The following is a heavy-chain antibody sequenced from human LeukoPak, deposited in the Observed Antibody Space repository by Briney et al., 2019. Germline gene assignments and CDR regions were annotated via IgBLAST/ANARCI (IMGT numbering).Heavy chain of an antibody. D-gene: IGHD3-10*01. CDR3: AKDRGGRFGEFFVVFDY. J-gene: IGHJ4*02. CDR1: GFTFSSYG. CDR2: ISGSGGST. V-gene: IGHV3-23*01. Sequence: PGGSLRLSCAASGFTFSSYGMSWVRQAPGKGLEWVSAISGSGGSTYYADSVKGRFTISRDNSKNTLYLQMNSLRAEDTAVYYCAKDRGGRFGEFFVVFDYWGQGTLVTVSS.